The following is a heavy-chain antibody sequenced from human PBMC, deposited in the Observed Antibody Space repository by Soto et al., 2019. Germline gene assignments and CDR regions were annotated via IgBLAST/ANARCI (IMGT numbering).Heavy chain of an antibody. J-gene: IGHJ6*02. CDR3: ARDPSGGSQSFPYYYYYGMDV. CDR2: IIPIFGTA. Sequence: QVQLVQSGAEVKKPGSSVKVSCKASGGTFSSYAISWVRQAPGQGLEWMGGIIPIFGTANYAQKFQGRVTITADESTSTAYMELSSLRSEDTDVYDCARDPSGGSQSFPYYYYYGMDVWGQGTTVTVSS. V-gene: IGHV1-69*12. D-gene: IGHD2-15*01. CDR1: GGTFSSYA.